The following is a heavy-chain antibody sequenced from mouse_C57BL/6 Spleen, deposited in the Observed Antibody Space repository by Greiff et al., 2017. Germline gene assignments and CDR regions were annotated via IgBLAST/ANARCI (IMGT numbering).Heavy chain of an antibody. Sequence: EVQLQQSGPELVKPGASVKLSCKASGYSFTGYYMNWVKQSPEKSLEWIGEINPSTGGTTYNQKFKAKATLTVDKSSSTAYMQLKSLTSEDSAVYYCARGGYYYFDYWGQGTTLTVSS. CDR1: GYSFTGYY. CDR3: ARGGYYYFDY. CDR2: INPSTGGT. D-gene: IGHD1-1*01. J-gene: IGHJ2*01. V-gene: IGHV1-42*01.